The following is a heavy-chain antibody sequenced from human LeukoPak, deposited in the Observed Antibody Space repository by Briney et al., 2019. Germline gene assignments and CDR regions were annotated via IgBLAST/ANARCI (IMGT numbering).Heavy chain of an antibody. CDR3: TRDPVTFDGTKILATDH. J-gene: IGHJ4*02. CDR1: GFTFSSYS. Sequence: PGGSLRLSCAASGFTFSSYSMNWVRQAPGKGLEWVSSISSSSSYIYYADSVKGRFTISRDNAKNSLYLQMNSLRAEDTALYYCTRDPVTFDGTKILATDHWGQGTLVTVSS. D-gene: IGHD1-7*01. V-gene: IGHV3-21*01. CDR2: ISSSSSYI.